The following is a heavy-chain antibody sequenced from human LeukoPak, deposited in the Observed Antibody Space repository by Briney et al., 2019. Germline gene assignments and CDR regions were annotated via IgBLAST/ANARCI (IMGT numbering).Heavy chain of an antibody. Sequence: SETLSLTCTVSGGSISSDNYYWGWIRQPPGKGLEWIGSMYYSGSTYYNPSLKSRVTISVDTSKNQFSLKLSSVTAADTAVYYCARSEGYSGSPHNWFDPWGQGTLVTVSS. D-gene: IGHD3-10*01. CDR2: MYYSGST. CDR3: ARSEGYSGSPHNWFDP. V-gene: IGHV4-39*01. J-gene: IGHJ5*02. CDR1: GGSISSDNYY.